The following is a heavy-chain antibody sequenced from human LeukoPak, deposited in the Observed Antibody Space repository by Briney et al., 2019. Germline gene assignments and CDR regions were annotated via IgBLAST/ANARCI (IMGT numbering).Heavy chain of an antibody. V-gene: IGHV3-23*01. CDR1: GFTFSSYA. J-gene: IGHJ4*02. CDR2: ISGSGGST. D-gene: IGHD2-15*01. CDR3: AKKAMYRVVVAASDY. Sequence: PGGSLRLSCAASGFTFSSYAMDWVRQAPGKGLEWVSGISGSGGSTYYADSVRGRLTISRDNSKNTLYLQMNSLRAEDTAVYYCAKKAMYRVVVAASDYWGQGTLVTVSS.